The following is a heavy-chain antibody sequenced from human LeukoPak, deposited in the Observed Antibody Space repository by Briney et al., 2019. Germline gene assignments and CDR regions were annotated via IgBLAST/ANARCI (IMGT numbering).Heavy chain of an antibody. CDR1: GYTFTSYG. CDR2: ISAYNGNT. Sequence: ASVKVSCKASGYTFTSYGISWVRQAPGRGLEWMGWISAYNGNTNYAQKLQGRVTMTTDTSTSTAYMELRSLRFDGTAVYYCARTLEYTQQTYYDYWGQGTLVTVSS. CDR3: ARTLEYTQQTYYDY. D-gene: IGHD1-1*01. V-gene: IGHV1-18*01. J-gene: IGHJ4*02.